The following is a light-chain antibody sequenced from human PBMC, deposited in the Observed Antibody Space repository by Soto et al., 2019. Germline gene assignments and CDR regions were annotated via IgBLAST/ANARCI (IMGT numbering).Light chain of an antibody. CDR2: GAS. V-gene: IGKV3-15*01. Sequence: EIVMTQSPATLSVSPGERATLSCRASQSVSSNLAWYQQKPGQAPRLLIYGASTRATGIPARFSGSGSWTEFTLTISSLQSEDFAVYYCQQYNNWPLTFGGGTKVYIK. CDR1: QSVSSN. J-gene: IGKJ4*01. CDR3: QQYNNWPLT.